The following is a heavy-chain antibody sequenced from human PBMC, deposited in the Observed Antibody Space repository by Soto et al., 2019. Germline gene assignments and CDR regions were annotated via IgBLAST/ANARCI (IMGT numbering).Heavy chain of an antibody. D-gene: IGHD3-16*02. CDR2: FSGSDDRR. Sequence: GSLGLSCAASGLPFSRSSMSWVRPAPGKGLEWVSTFSGSDDRRYYTDSVKGRFTISRDTSKRTLYLQMNSLRAEDTAIYYCTNRYTSIYYFEHWGQGTPVTVSS. V-gene: IGHV3-23*01. J-gene: IGHJ4*02. CDR3: TNRYTSIYYFEH. CDR1: GLPFSRSS.